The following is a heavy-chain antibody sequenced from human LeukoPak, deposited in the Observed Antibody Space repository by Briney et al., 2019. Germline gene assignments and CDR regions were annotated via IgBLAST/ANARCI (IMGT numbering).Heavy chain of an antibody. CDR1: GFTFSSYS. CDR3: ATAPTAPLDY. D-gene: IGHD2-21*02. Sequence: GGSLRLSCAASGFTFSSYSMNWVRQAPGKGLEWVSSISSSSSYIYYADSVKGRFTISRDNAKNSLYLQMNSLRAEDTAVNYCATAPTAPLDYWGQGTLVTVSS. J-gene: IGHJ4*02. CDR2: ISSSSSYI. V-gene: IGHV3-21*01.